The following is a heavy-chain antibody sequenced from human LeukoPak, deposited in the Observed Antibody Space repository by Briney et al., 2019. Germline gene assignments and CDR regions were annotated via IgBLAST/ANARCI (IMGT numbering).Heavy chain of an antibody. CDR1: GGSISSYY. J-gene: IGHJ4*02. V-gene: IGHV4-59*01. CDR2: IYYSGST. CDR3: ARDVGGWHYFDY. D-gene: IGHD6-19*01. Sequence: PSETLSLTCTVSGGSISSYYWGWIRQPPGKGLEWIGYIYYSGSTNYNPSLKSRVTISVDTSKNQFSLKLSSVTAADTAVYYCARDVGGWHYFDYWGQGTLVTVSS.